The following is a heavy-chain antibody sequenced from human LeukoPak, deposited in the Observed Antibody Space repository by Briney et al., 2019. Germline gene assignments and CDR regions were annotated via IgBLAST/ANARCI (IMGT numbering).Heavy chain of an antibody. Sequence: PSETLSLTCTLSGGSISTYYWSWVRQPPGKGLEWIGYIYYTGSTDYNPSLKSRVTMSVDTSKNQFSLKLSSVTAADTAVYSCARGYRIAAAGDWGQGTLVTVSS. CDR2: IYYTGST. CDR1: GGSISTYY. V-gene: IGHV4-59*01. J-gene: IGHJ4*02. CDR3: ARGYRIAAAGD. D-gene: IGHD6-13*01.